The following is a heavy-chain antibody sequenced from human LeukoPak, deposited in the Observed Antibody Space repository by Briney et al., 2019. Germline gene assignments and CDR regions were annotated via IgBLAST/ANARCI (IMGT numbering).Heavy chain of an antibody. CDR2: IYTSGST. CDR3: ARPILLWFGETHGALDV. Sequence: SETLSLTCTVSGGSISSYYWSWIRQPAGKGLEWIGRIYTSGSTNYNPSLKSRVTMSVDTSKNQFSLKLSSVTAADTAVYYCARPILLWFGETHGALDVWSQGTMVTVSS. D-gene: IGHD3-10*01. CDR1: GGSISSYY. V-gene: IGHV4-4*07. J-gene: IGHJ3*01.